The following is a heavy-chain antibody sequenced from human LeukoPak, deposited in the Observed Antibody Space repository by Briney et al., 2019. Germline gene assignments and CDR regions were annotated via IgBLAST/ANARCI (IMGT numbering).Heavy chain of an antibody. CDR1: GGSISSGGYS. CDR2: IYHSGST. D-gene: IGHD3-3*01. CDR3: ARVRYYDFSYYYYYYYMDV. V-gene: IGHV4-30-2*01. J-gene: IGHJ6*03. Sequence: PSETLSLTCAVSGGSISSGGYSWSWIRQPPGKGLEWIGYIYHSGSTYYNPSLKSRVTISVATSKNQFSLKLSSVTAADTAVYYCARVRYYDFSYYYYYYYMDVWGKGTAVTVSS.